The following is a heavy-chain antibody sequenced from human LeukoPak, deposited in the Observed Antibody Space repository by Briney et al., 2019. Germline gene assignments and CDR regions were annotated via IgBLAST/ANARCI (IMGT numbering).Heavy chain of an antibody. CDR3: ARGRHSYESSDYYYEGDAFDI. V-gene: IGHV1-2*02. J-gene: IGHJ3*02. CDR1: GYTFTGYC. Sequence: ASVKVSCKASGYTFTGYCMHWVRQAPGQGLEWMGWINPNSGGTNYAQKFQGRVTMTRDTSISTAYMELSRLRSDDTAVYYCARGRHSYESSDYYYEGDAFDIWGQGTMVTVSS. D-gene: IGHD3-22*01. CDR2: INPNSGGT.